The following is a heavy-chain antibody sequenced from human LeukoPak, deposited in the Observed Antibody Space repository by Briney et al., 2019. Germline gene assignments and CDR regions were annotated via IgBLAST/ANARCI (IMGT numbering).Heavy chain of an antibody. CDR2: ISSSGDNK. D-gene: IGHD2-15*01. V-gene: IGHV3-48*03. J-gene: IGHJ4*01. CDR1: GFTFSTYE. Sequence: GGSLRLSCAVSGFTFSTYEMNWFRKVPGKGLEWVSYISSSGDNKQYTSSVEGRFTISRDNAKNSLYLEMDSLGVEDTAIYYCARDGRAGVVGAFRLFDYWGHGTLVSVSS. CDR3: ARDGRAGVVGAFRLFDY.